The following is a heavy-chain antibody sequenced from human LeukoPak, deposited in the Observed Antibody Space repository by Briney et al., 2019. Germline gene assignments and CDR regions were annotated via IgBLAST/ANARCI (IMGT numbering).Heavy chain of an antibody. V-gene: IGHV3-21*01. Sequence: GGSLRLSCAASGFTFSSYSMNWVRQAPGKGLEWVSSISSSSSYIYYADSVKGRFTISRDNAKNSLYLQMNSLRAEETAVYYCARWGFGELPDYWGQGTLVIVSS. CDR1: GFTFSSYS. D-gene: IGHD3-10*01. CDR3: ARWGFGELPDY. J-gene: IGHJ4*02. CDR2: ISSSSSYI.